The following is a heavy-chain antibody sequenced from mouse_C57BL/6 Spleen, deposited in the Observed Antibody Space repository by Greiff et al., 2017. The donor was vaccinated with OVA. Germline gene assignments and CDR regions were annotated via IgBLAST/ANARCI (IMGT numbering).Heavy chain of an antibody. V-gene: IGHV1-20*01. D-gene: IGHD1-1*01. J-gene: IGHJ1*03. Sequence: VQLQQSGPELVKPGDSVKISCKASGYSFTGYFMNWVMQSPGKSLEWIGRINPYNGDTFYNQKFKGKATLTVDKSSSTAHMELRSLTSEDSAVYYCARSGYYGSSHWYFDVWGTGTTVTVSS. CDR3: ARSGYYGSSHWYFDV. CDR1: GYSFTGYF. CDR2: INPYNGDT.